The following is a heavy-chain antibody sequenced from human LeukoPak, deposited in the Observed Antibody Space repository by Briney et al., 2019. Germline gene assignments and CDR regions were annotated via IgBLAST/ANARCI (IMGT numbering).Heavy chain of an antibody. CDR3: ARRRTIGDYDY. J-gene: IGHJ4*02. CDR1: GFTFSNHW. D-gene: IGHD3-16*01. CDR2: ISYDGGSS. Sequence: GGSLRLSCAPSGFTFSNHWMHSVRQAPGKGLMWDARISYDGGSSDHAASVKGRFTISRDNAKNPLYLQMNSLRVEDTGVYYCARRRTIGDYDYWGQGALVTVSS. V-gene: IGHV3-74*01.